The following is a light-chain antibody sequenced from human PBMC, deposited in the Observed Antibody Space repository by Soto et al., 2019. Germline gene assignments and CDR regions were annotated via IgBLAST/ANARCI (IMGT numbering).Light chain of an antibody. CDR3: MQHRQSLP. CDR1: QSLVDSDGNTY. CDR2: KVS. J-gene: IGKJ4*01. Sequence: DIVMTQSPLSLPVTPGEPASISCRSSQSLVDSDGNTYLSWLHQRPGQPPRLLIYKVSNRFSGVPDRFSGSGAGTDFTLHISWVEAEDVGVYYCMQHRQSLPFGGGTKVDIK. V-gene: IGKV2-24*01.